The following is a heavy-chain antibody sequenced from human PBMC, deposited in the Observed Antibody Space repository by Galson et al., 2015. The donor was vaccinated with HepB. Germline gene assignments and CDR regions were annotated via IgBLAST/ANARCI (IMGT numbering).Heavy chain of an antibody. CDR1: GYTFTSYA. Sequence: SVKVSCKASGYTFTSYAMHWVRQAPGQRLEWMGWINAGNGNTKYSQKFQGRVTITRDTSASTAYMELSGLRSEDTAVYYCARDDNWNYPRGFFDPWGQGTLVTVSS. D-gene: IGHD1-7*01. CDR3: ARDDNWNYPRGFFDP. V-gene: IGHV1-3*01. J-gene: IGHJ5*02. CDR2: INAGNGNT.